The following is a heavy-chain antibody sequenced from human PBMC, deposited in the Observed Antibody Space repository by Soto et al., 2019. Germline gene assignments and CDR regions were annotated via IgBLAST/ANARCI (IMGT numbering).Heavy chain of an antibody. J-gene: IGHJ4*02. CDR3: ARVYSGSYSDS. Sequence: PSETLSLTCTVSGGSISSYYWSWIRQPPGKGLEWIGYIYYSGSTKYNPSLKSRVTISVDTSKNQFSLKLNSVTAADTAVYYCARVYSGSYSDSWGRRTLVTVSS. V-gene: IGHV4-59*08. CDR2: IYYSGST. D-gene: IGHD1-26*01. CDR1: GGSISSYY.